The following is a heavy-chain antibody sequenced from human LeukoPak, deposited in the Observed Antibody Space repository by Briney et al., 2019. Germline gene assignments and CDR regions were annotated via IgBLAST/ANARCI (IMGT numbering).Heavy chain of an antibody. Sequence: GGSLTLSCTASGFTFGDYAMSWFRQAPGKGREWVGFIICKAYGGTTEYAASVKGRFTISRDDSKSIAYLQMNSLKPEDTAVYYCTMEFGSYYDLGPYYFDYWGQGTLVTVSS. D-gene: IGHD1-26*01. CDR1: GFTFGDYA. J-gene: IGHJ4*02. V-gene: IGHV3-49*03. CDR3: TMEFGSYYDLGPYYFDY. CDR2: IICKAYGGTT.